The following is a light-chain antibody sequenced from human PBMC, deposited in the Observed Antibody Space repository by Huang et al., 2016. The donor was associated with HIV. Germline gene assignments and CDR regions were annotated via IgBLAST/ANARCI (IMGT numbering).Light chain of an antibody. V-gene: IGKV3-20*01. CDR1: PSISPDY. J-gene: IGKJ1*01. CDR2: AAS. Sequence: EIVLTQSPGTLSVSPGERATLSCRATPSISPDYLAWYQQKPGQAPRLLIYAASSPATGSPDRFSGSGSGTDFTLTIYRLEPEDFAVYFCQQYAGSPWTFGQGTKVEIK. CDR3: QQYAGSPWT.